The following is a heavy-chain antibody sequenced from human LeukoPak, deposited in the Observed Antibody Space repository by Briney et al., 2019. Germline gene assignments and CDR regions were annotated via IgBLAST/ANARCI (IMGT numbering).Heavy chain of an antibody. J-gene: IGHJ4*02. CDR2: INHSGRT. D-gene: IGHD4-23*01. CDR1: GGSFSGYY. CDR3: ARGILVREYGGNIFDY. V-gene: IGHV4-34*01. Sequence: SETLSLTCAVYGGSFSGYYWSWIRQPPGKGLEWIGEINHSGRTNYNPSLKSRVTISVDTSKNQFSLKLSSVTAADTAVYYCARGILVREYGGNIFDYWGQGTLVTVSS.